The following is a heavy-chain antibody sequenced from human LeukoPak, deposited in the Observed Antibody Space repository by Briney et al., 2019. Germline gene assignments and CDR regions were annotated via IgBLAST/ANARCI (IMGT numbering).Heavy chain of an antibody. V-gene: IGHV3-23*01. CDR2: ISGSGGST. CDR3: AKDGESSSWYPSYFDY. CDR1: GFTFSSYA. D-gene: IGHD6-13*01. J-gene: IGHJ4*02. Sequence: PGGSLRLSCAASGFTFSSYAMSWVRQAPGKGLEWVSAISGSGGSTYYADPVKGRFTISRDNSKNTLYLQMNSLRAEDTAVYYCAKDGESSSWYPSYFDYWGQGTLVTVSS.